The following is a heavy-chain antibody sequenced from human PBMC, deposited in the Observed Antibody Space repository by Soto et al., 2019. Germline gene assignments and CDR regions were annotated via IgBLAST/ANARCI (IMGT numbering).Heavy chain of an antibody. V-gene: IGHV1-69*13. D-gene: IGHD3-10*01. CDR1: GNAFSSYD. CDR3: ARSVYSSGRYSYYYYGIDV. Sequence: SVKMACKASGNAFSSYDSGWVRQTPGQGLEWMGGIIPIFGTANYAQKFQGRVTITADESTSPAYMELSSLRSEDTAVYYCARSVYSSGRYSYYYYGIDVWGQGTTVTVPS. CDR2: IIPIFGTA. J-gene: IGHJ6*02.